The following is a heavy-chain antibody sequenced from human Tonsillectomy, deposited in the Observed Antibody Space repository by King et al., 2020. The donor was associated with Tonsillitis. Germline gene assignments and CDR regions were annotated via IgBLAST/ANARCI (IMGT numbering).Heavy chain of an antibody. V-gene: IGHV4-4*07. CDR2: INTNGIT. Sequence: VQLQESGPGLVQPSETLSLSCGVSGGTISNYYWNWIRQPAGKGLEWIGRINTNGITKYNPSLVSRLTMSVDTSENQFSLRLTSMTAADTAIYYCVRNNFGNVYFDLWGQGTLVTVSS. CDR1: GGTISNYY. D-gene: IGHD1/OR15-1a*01. J-gene: IGHJ5*02. CDR3: VRNNFGNVYFDL.